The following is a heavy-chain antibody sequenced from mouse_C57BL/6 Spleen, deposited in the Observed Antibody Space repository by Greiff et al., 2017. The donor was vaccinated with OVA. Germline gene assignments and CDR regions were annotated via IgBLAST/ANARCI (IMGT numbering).Heavy chain of an antibody. CDR1: GFTFSDYY. Sequence: EVQLQQSEAGLVQPGSSMKLSCTASGFTFSDYYMAWVRQVPEKGLEWVANINSDGSSTNYLASLKSRFTISRDTAKNMLYLQISSLKSEDTATYYCARDSTAQTFDVWGKGTTLTVSS. D-gene: IGHD3-2*02. V-gene: IGHV5-16*01. CDR2: INSDGSST. CDR3: ARDSTAQTFDV. J-gene: IGHJ1*03.